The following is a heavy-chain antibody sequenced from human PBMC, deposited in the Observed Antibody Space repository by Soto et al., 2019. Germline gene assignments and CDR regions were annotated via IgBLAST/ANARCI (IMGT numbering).Heavy chain of an antibody. CDR1: GRSMSGYY. V-gene: IGHV4-4*07. CDR3: AREDYYDTGYYVV. CDR2: IYTSGTT. D-gene: IGHD3-9*01. Sequence: SETLSLTCTVSGRSMSGYYWSWIRQPAGERLEWIGRIYTSGTTDLNPSLKGRVTMSVDTSKNQFSLKLTSVTAADTALYYCAREDYYDTGYYVVWGQGTQVTVSS. J-gene: IGHJ4*02.